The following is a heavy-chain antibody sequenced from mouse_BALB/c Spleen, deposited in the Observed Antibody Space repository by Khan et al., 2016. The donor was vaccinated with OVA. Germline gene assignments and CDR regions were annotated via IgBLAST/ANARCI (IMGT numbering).Heavy chain of an antibody. CDR1: GYTFTNYG. CDR3: ARPPYFSYTLDH. V-gene: IGHV9-3-1*01. J-gene: IGHJ4*01. Sequence: QIQLVQSGPELKKPGETVKISCKASGYTFTNYGINWVRQSPGKALKWMGWINTYTGEPTYADDFKGRFAFSLDTSASTAYLQINNLKNEDTATXFCARPPYFSYTLDHWGQGTSVTVSS. CDR2: INTYTGEP. D-gene: IGHD2-10*01.